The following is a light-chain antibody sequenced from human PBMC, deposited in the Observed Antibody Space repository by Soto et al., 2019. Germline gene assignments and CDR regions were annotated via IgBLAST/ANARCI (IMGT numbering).Light chain of an antibody. V-gene: IGLV1-51*01. J-gene: IGLJ1*01. Sequence: QSVLTQPPSVSAAPEQKVTISCSGSSSNIGGTSVSWYQQLPGSAPKLLIYDDNKRPSGIPDRFSGSKSGTSATLGITGFQTGDEADYYCGSWDSSLSAYVFGTRTKVTVL. CDR3: GSWDSSLSAYV. CDR1: SSNIGGTS. CDR2: DDN.